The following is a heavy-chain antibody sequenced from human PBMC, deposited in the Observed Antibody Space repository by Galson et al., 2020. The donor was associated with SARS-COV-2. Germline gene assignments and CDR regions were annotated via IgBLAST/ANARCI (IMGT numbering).Heavy chain of an antibody. J-gene: IGHJ4*02. CDR3: ARHVDDYGFVHLEY. CDR2: INYRGTT. D-gene: IGHD4-17*01. V-gene: IGHV4-59*11. Sequence: ASETLSLTCTVFGDSLSSHYWSWIRQSPGKGLEWIGNINYRGTTNYNPSLKSRVIISVETSKDKFYLKLSSLTAADTAVYYCARHVDDYGFVHLEYWGQGALVTVSS. CDR1: GDSLSSHY.